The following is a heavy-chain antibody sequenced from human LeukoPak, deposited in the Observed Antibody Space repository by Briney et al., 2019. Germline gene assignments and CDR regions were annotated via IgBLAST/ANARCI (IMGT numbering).Heavy chain of an antibody. Sequence: ASVKVSCKASGYTFTGYYMHWVRQAPGQGLEWMGIINPSGGSTSYAQKFQGRVTMTRDTSTSTVYMELSSLRSEDTAVYYCARGRGYYGSGSTIDYWGQGTLVTVSS. J-gene: IGHJ4*02. V-gene: IGHV1-46*01. D-gene: IGHD3-10*01. CDR1: GYTFTGYY. CDR2: INPSGGST. CDR3: ARGRGYYGSGSTIDY.